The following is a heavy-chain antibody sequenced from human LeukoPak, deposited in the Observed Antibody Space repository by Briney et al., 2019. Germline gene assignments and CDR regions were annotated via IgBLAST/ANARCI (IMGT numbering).Heavy chain of an antibody. CDR2: ISGSNSYI. J-gene: IGHJ4*02. V-gene: IGHV3-21*01. Sequence: GGSLRLSCAASGFTFSSYTMHWIRQAPGKGLAWVSSISGSNSYIFYADSLKGRFTVSRDNAKDSLYLQMNSLRAEDTAVYYCARALTTLTYEGYWGQGTLVTVSS. CDR3: ARALTTLTYEGY. CDR1: GFTFSSYT. D-gene: IGHD1-1*01.